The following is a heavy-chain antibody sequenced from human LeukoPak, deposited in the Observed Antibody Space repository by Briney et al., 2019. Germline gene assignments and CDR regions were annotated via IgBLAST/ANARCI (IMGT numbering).Heavy chain of an antibody. J-gene: IGHJ5*02. CDR2: ISCGGSTK. CDR3: ARASIESAVKTLDP. CDR1: GFTFSRHA. D-gene: IGHD6-13*01. Sequence: GRSLRLLYVASGFTFSRHAMHWVRQAPGKGLEGVGVISCGGSTKLYADAVRGRLTISRYNPRNTRYLQVNSRRADDMALYYCARASIESAVKTLDPWGQGTLVIVPS. V-gene: IGHV3-30*04.